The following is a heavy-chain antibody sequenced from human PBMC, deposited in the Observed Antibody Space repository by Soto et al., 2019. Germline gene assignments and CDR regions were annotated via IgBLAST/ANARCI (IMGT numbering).Heavy chain of an antibody. J-gene: IGHJ3*02. CDR3: ARISVRRGVSGYYDSSGYYYLPDAFGI. D-gene: IGHD3-22*01. CDR1: GFTFSDHY. CDR2: TRNKANSYTT. V-gene: IGHV3-72*01. Sequence: PGGSLRLSCAASGFTFSDHYMDWVRQAPGKGLEWVGRTRNKANSYTTGYAASVKGRFTISRDDSKNSLYLQMNSLKTEDTAVYYCARISVRRGVSGYYDSSGYYYLPDAFGIWGQGTMVTVSS.